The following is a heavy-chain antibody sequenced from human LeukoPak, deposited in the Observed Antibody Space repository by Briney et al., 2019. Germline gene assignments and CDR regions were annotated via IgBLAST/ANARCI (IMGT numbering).Heavy chain of an antibody. CDR3: SVAGTMGLFDY. CDR1: GGSFSGYY. CDR2: INHSGST. J-gene: IGHJ4*02. Sequence: SETLSLTCAVYGGSFSGYYCSWIRQPPGKGLEWIGEINHSGSTNYNPSLKSRVTISVDTSKNQFSLKLSSVTAADTAVYYCSVAGTMGLFDYWGQGTLVTVSS. V-gene: IGHV4-34*01. D-gene: IGHD6-19*01.